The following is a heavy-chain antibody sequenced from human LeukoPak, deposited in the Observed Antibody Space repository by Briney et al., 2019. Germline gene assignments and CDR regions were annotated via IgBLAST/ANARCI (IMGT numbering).Heavy chain of an antibody. Sequence: ASVKVSCKASGYTFTDYYMHWVRQAPGQGLEWMGWINPNSGGTNYAQKFQGRVTMTRDTSISTAYMELSRLTSDDTAVFYCARIGYGAPYSIDYWGQGTLVTVSS. CDR1: GYTFTDYY. J-gene: IGHJ4*02. CDR2: INPNSGGT. V-gene: IGHV1-2*02. D-gene: IGHD2-15*01. CDR3: ARIGYGAPYSIDY.